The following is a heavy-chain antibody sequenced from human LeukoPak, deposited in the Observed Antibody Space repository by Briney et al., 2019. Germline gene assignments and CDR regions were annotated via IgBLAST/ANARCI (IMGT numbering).Heavy chain of an antibody. V-gene: IGHV3-23*01. CDR3: AKTGYSYGYAMGY. CDR2: ISGSGGST. D-gene: IGHD5-18*01. CDR1: GFAFSSYA. J-gene: IGHJ4*02. Sequence: GGSLRLSCAASGFAFSSYAMSGVRQAPGKGLEWVSAISGSGGSTYYADSVKGRFTISRDNSKNTLYLQMNSLRAEDTAVYYCAKTGYSYGYAMGYWGQGTLVTVSS.